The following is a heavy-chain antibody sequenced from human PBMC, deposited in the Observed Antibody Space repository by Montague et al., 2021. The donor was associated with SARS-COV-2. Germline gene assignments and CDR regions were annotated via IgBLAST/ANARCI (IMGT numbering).Heavy chain of an antibody. CDR2: IYYSGST. V-gene: IGHV4-59*08. CDR3: ARHFPEAIFGVVSHPGCMDV. D-gene: IGHD3-3*01. J-gene: IGHJ6*02. CDR1: GGSISSYY. Sequence: SETLSLTCTVSGGSISSYYWSWIRQPPGKGLEWIGYIYYSGSTNYNPSLKSRVTISVDTSKNQFSLKLSSVTAADTAVYYCARHFPEAIFGVVSHPGCMDVWGQGTTVTVSS.